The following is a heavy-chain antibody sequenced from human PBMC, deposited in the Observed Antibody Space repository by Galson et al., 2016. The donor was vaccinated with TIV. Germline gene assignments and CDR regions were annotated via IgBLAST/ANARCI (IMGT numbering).Heavy chain of an antibody. CDR1: HYSFTNYG. J-gene: IGHJ6*02. D-gene: IGHD3-10*01. CDR2: ISAYTGDR. V-gene: IGHV1-18*01. Sequence: SVKVSCKASHYSFTNYGISWVRQAPGQGRKWLGWISAYTGDRNFAQKFQGRVTMTTDASTSTAYMELRSLRSDDTAVYYCARDHVQGFVASYYYGMDVWGQGTTVTVSS. CDR3: ARDHVQGFVASYYYGMDV.